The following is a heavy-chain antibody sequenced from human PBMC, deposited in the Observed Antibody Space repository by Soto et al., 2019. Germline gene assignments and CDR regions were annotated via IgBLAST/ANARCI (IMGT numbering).Heavy chain of an antibody. CDR2: INAGNGNT. CDR3: ARGGDGALIVD. D-gene: IGHD1-26*01. Sequence: ASVKVSCKASGYTFTSNAIHWVRQAPGQRLEWMAWINAGNGNTRYSRKFQDRVTLTRDTSASTAYMDLSSLTSEDTALYYCARGGDGALIVDWGQGTLVTVSS. J-gene: IGHJ4*02. V-gene: IGHV1-3*01. CDR1: GYTFTSNA.